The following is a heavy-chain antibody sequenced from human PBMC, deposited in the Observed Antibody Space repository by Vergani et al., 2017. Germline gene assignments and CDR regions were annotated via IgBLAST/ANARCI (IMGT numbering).Heavy chain of an antibody. CDR1: GYTFTSYD. V-gene: IGHV1-8*01. CDR3: ARGFRTGHDAFDI. D-gene: IGHD1-1*01. CDR2: MNPNSGNT. J-gene: IGHJ3*02. Sequence: QVQLVQSGAEVKKPGASVKVSCKASGYTFTSYDINWVRQATGQGLEWMGWMNPNSGNTGYAHKFQGRVTITRNTSISTAYMELRSLGSEDTAVYYCARGFRTGHDAFDIWGQGTMVTVSS.